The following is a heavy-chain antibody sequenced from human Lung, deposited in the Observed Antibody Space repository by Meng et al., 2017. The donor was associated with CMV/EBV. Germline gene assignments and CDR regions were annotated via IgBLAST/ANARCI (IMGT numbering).Heavy chain of an antibody. CDR1: GYSFSGFY. CDR2: VNHISDDT. CDR3: AKSSDNGWSS. Sequence: VQLVQSGAEVKRPGASVKISCQASGYSFSGFYLNWARQAPGHGLEWLGRVNHISDDTHLAQKFEGRITVTRGATINTAFMELTRLRPDDTAVYYCAKSSDNGWSSWGPGTLVTVSS. V-gene: IGHV1-2*06. D-gene: IGHD6-19*01. J-gene: IGHJ4*01.